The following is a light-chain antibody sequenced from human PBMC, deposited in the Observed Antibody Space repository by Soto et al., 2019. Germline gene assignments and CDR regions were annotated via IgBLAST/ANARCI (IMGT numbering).Light chain of an antibody. J-gene: IGLJ1*01. CDR2: GNS. V-gene: IGLV1-40*01. CDR1: SSNIGAGYD. CDR3: QSYDSSLSGYV. Sequence: QSVLTQPPSVSGAPGQRVTISCTGSSSNIGAGYDVHWYQPLPGTAPKLLIYGNSNRPSGVPDRFSGSKSGTSASLAITGLQAEEEADYYCQSYDSSLSGYVFGTGTKLTVL.